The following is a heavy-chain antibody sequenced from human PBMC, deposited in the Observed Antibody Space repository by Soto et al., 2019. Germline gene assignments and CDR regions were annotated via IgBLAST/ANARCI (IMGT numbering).Heavy chain of an antibody. V-gene: IGHV1-3*04. Sequence: ASVKVSCKPSGYTFTDNAIHWVRQAPGQSLEWMGWISTGNGNTKYSQQFQGRVTITRDTSTSTAYMEVRSLRSEDTAVYYCARDRGSYALDYWGQGTLVTVSS. D-gene: IGHD1-26*01. CDR2: ISTGNGNT. J-gene: IGHJ4*02. CDR1: GYTFTDNA. CDR3: ARDRGSYALDY.